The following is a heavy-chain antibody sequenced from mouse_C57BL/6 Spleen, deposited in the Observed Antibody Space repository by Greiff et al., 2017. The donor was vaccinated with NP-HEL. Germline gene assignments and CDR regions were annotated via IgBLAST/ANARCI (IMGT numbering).Heavy chain of an antibody. CDR2: INPNNGGT. D-gene: IGHD1-1*01. CDR1: GYTFTDYY. V-gene: IGHV1-26*01. J-gene: IGHJ2*01. Sequence: VQLQQSGPELVKPGASVKISCKASGYTFTDYYMNWVKQSHGKSLEWIGDINPNNGGTSYNQKFKGKATLTVDKSSSTAYMELRSLPSEDSAVYYCARGDYGSSYYFDYWGQGTTLTVSS. CDR3: ARGDYGSSYYFDY.